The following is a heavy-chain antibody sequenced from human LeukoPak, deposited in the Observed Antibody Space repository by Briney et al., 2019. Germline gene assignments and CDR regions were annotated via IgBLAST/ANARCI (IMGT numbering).Heavy chain of an antibody. V-gene: IGHV3-15*01. Sequence: GGSLRLSCAASGFIFSKAWLSWVRQAPGKGLEWVGRIKSDGGATDYAAPVQGRFTISRDDSKNTFFLQMNSLKAEDTAVYYCARVLHNYASWGQGPLVTVSS. CDR1: GFIFSKAW. J-gene: IGHJ5*02. D-gene: IGHD4/OR15-4a*01. CDR3: ARVLHNYAS. CDR2: IKSDGGAT.